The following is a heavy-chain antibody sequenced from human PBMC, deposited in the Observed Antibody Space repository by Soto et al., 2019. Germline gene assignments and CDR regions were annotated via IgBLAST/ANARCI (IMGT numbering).Heavy chain of an antibody. Sequence: ASVKVSCKAFGGTFNNFAFSWVRQAPGQGFEWMGGIIPVFRSANYAQRFRGRITITADEYTSTVYLYLNDLRSDDTAVYYCARRYCASDNCPLFYYFVDLWGLGTTVTVSS. V-gene: IGHV1-69*13. CDR2: IIPVFRSA. CDR3: ARRYCASDNCPLFYYFVDL. J-gene: IGHJ6*02. D-gene: IGHD2-21*02. CDR1: GGTFNNFA.